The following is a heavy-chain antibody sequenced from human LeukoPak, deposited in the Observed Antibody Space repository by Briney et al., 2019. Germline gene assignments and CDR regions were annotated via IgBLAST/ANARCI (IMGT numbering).Heavy chain of an antibody. J-gene: IGHJ4*02. V-gene: IGHV1-24*01. D-gene: IGHD3-3*01. CDR2: LDPEDGET. CDR1: GYTLTELC. Sequence: ASVNVSCKVSGYTLTELCMYWVRQAPGKGLEWMGGLDPEDGETIYAQRFQGRVTMTEDTSTDTAYMELSSLRSEDTAVYYCATLLKVDFRSGYNPNFHYWGQGTLVAVSS. CDR3: ATLLKVDFRSGYNPNFHY.